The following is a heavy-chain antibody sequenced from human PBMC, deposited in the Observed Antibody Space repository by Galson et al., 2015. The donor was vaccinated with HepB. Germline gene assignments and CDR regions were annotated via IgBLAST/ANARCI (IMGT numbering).Heavy chain of an antibody. D-gene: IGHD3-10*01. V-gene: IGHV3-23*01. CDR1: GFTFSSYA. CDR2: VSATGGST. Sequence: SLRLSCAASGFTFSSYAMSWVRQAPGKGLEWVSTVSATGGSTYYADSVKGRFTISRDNSKNTLYLQMSSLRAEDTAVYYCAKAQRSRIATMVRGIIRPFDAFDIWGHGTMVTASS. CDR3: AKAQRSRIATMVRGIIRPFDAFDI. J-gene: IGHJ3*02.